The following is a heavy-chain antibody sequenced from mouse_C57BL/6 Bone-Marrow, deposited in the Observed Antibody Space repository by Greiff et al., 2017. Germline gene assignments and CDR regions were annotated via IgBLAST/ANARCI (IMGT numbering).Heavy chain of an antibody. CDR3: ARGIFYYGNSVRAMDY. CDR2: IDPNSGGT. V-gene: IGHV1-72*01. D-gene: IGHD2-1*01. CDR1: GYTFTSYW. J-gene: IGHJ4*01. Sequence: QVQLQQPGAELVKPGASVKLSCKASGYTFTSYWMHWVKQRPGRGLEWIGRIDPNSGGTKYNEKFKSKATLTVDKPSSTAYMHISSLTSENSAVYYCARGIFYYGNSVRAMDYWGQETSVTASS.